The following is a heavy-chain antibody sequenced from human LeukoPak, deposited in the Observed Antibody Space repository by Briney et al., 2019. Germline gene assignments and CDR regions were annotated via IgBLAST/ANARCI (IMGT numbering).Heavy chain of an antibody. CDR2: ISGSGGST. Sequence: GGSLRFSCAASGFTFSSYAMSWVRQAPGKGLEWVSAISGSGGSTYYADSVKGRFTISRDNSKNTLYLQMNSLRAEDTAVYYCAGDYDFWSGHYYFDYWGQGTLVSASS. CDR1: GFTFSSYA. V-gene: IGHV3-23*01. CDR3: AGDYDFWSGHYYFDY. D-gene: IGHD3-3*01. J-gene: IGHJ4*02.